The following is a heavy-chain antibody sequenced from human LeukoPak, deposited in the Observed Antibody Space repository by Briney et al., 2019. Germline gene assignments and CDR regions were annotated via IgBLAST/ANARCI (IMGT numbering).Heavy chain of an antibody. CDR3: TRGGHIAVANAFDI. V-gene: IGHV1-69*13. CDR1: GGTFSSYA. J-gene: IGHJ3*02. D-gene: IGHD6-19*01. CDR2: IIPIFGTA. Sequence: ASVKVSCKASGGTFSSYAISWVRQAPGQGLEWMGGIIPIFGTANYAQKFQGRVTITADESTSTAYMELSSLRSEDTAVYYCTRGGHIAVANAFDIWGQGAVVTVSS.